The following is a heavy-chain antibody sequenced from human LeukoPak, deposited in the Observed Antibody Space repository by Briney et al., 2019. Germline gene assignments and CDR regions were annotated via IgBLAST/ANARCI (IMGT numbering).Heavy chain of an antibody. CDR1: GYTFAGYY. J-gene: IGHJ4*02. CDR3: ARDLDPSSGWFDY. Sequence: GASVKVSCKASGYTFAGYYMHWVRQAPGQGLEWMGWINPNSGGTNYAQKFQGWVTMTRDTSISTAYMELSRLRSDDTAVYYCARDLDPSSGWFDYWGQGTLVTVSS. V-gene: IGHV1-2*04. D-gene: IGHD6-19*01. CDR2: INPNSGGT.